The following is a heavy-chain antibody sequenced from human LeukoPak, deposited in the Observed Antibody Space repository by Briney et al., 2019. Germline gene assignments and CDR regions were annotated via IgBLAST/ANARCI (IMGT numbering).Heavy chain of an antibody. D-gene: IGHD6-13*01. V-gene: IGHV1-69*04. CDR3: AQKAAAGYYYYGMDV. Sequence: GASVKVSCKASGGTFSSYAISWVRQAPGQGLEWMGRIIPILGIANYAQKFQGRVTITADKSTSTAYMELSSLRSEDTAVYYCAQKAAAGYYYYGMDVWGQGTTVTVSS. CDR2: IIPILGIA. CDR1: GGTFSSYA. J-gene: IGHJ6*02.